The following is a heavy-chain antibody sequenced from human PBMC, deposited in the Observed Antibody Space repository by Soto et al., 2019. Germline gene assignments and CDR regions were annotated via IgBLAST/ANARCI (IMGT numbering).Heavy chain of an antibody. D-gene: IGHD3-22*01. CDR3: VRELTLTRPVAGYFYGLDV. V-gene: IGHV1-2*02. CDR1: GYSFTGYF. CDR2: INPNSGGT. Sequence: ASVKVSCKASGYSFTGYFLNWVRQAPGQGLEWMGWINPNSGGTKYAQKFEGRVTLTSDTSSRTAYLEVSRLKPDDSAGYFCVRELTLTRPVAGYFYGLDVWGQGTTVTVSS. J-gene: IGHJ6*02.